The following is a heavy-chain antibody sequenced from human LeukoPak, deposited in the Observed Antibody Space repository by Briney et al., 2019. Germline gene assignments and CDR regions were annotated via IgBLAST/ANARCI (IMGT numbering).Heavy chain of an antibody. CDR2: IIPIFGTA. J-gene: IGHJ5*02. CDR3: AMGLGYCSGGSCYYNWFDP. V-gene: IGHV1-69*13. D-gene: IGHD2-15*01. Sequence: SVKVSCKASGGTFSGYAISWVRQAPGQGLEWMGGIIPIFGTANYAQKFQGRVTITADESTSTAYMELSSLRSEDTAVYYCAMGLGYCSGGSCYYNWFDPWGQGTLVTVSS. CDR1: GGTFSGYA.